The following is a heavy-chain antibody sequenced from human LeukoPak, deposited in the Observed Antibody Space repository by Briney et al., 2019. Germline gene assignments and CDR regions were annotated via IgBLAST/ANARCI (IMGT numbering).Heavy chain of an antibody. CDR2: ISYDGSNK. V-gene: IGHV3-30-3*01. J-gene: IGHJ4*02. Sequence: GRSLRLSCAASGFTFSSYAMHWVRQAPGKGLEWVAVISYDGSNKYYADSVKGRFTISRDNSKNTLYLQMNSLRAEVTAVYYCARDLVGATTYWGQGTLVTVSS. CDR1: GFTFSSYA. CDR3: ARDLVGATTY. D-gene: IGHD1-26*01.